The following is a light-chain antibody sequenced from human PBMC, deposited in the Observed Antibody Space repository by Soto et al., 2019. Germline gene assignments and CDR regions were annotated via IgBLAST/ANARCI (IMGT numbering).Light chain of an antibody. CDR3: QQYDNLLIT. V-gene: IGKV1-33*01. CDR1: QDISNY. CDR2: DAS. J-gene: IGKJ5*01. Sequence: DIPMTQSPSSLSASVGDRVTITCQASQDISNYLNWYQQKPGKAPKLLIDDASNLETGVPSRFSGSGSGTDFTFTISSLQPEDIATYYCQQYDNLLITFGQGTRLEIK.